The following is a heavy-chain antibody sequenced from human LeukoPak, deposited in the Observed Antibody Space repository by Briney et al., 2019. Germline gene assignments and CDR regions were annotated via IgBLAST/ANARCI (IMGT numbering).Heavy chain of an antibody. CDR2: ISAYNGNT. J-gene: IGHJ5*02. D-gene: IGHD5-24*01. CDR3: ARDPIRDGYKERGYDWFDP. V-gene: IGHV1-18*01. Sequence: WASVKVSCKASGYTFTSYGISWVRQAPGQGLEWMGWISAYNGNTNYAQKLQGRVTITTDESTSTAYMELSSLRSEDTAVYYCARDPIRDGYKERGYDWFDPWGQGTLVTVSS. CDR1: GYTFTSYG.